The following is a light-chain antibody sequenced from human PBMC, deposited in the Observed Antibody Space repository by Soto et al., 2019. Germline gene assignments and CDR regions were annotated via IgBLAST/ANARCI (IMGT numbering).Light chain of an antibody. CDR3: AAWDDSLNGVL. V-gene: IGLV1-44*01. CDR2: NNN. Sequence: QSVLTQPPSASGTPGQRVTISCSGSSSNIGSNPVHWYQQVPGTAPKLLIHNNNQRPSGVPARISGSKSGTSASLAISGLQSEDEADYYCAAWDDSLNGVLFGGGTKLTVL. J-gene: IGLJ2*01. CDR1: SSNIGSNP.